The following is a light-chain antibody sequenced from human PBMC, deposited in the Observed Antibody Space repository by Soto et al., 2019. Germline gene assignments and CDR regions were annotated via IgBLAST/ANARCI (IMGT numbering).Light chain of an antibody. CDR2: AAS. CDR1: QDFSNY. J-gene: IGKJ1*01. Sequence: DLQMTQSPPSLSAAVGDRVTITCTESQDFSNYLNWYQQKPGRAPKLLIFAASTLQSGVPSRFSGSGSGTDFTLTISSLRPEDFATYYCQQVNTYPLTFGPGTKVDI. V-gene: IGKV1-9*01. CDR3: QQVNTYPLT.